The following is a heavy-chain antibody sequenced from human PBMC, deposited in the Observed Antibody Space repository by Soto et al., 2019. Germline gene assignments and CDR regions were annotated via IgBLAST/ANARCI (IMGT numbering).Heavy chain of an antibody. D-gene: IGHD6-19*01. J-gene: IGHJ3*02. V-gene: IGHV3-66*01. CDR2: IYSGGST. CDR1: GFTVSSNY. Sequence: GGSLRLSCAASGFTVSSNYMSWVRQAPGKGLEWVSVIYSGGSTYYADSVKGRFTISRDNSKNTLYLQMNSLRAEDTAVYYCARAIAVDDAFDIWGQGTMVTVSS. CDR3: ARAIAVDDAFDI.